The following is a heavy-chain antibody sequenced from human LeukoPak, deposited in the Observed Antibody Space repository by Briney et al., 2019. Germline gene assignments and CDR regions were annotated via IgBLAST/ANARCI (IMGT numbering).Heavy chain of an antibody. Sequence: SETLSLTCAVYGGSFSGYYWSWIRQPPGKGLEWIGEINHSGSTNYNPSLKSRVTISVDTSKNQFSLKLSSVTAADTAVYYCARVRGFDFWSGYFNGTLDYWGQGTLVTVSS. CDR2: INHSGST. J-gene: IGHJ4*02. D-gene: IGHD3-3*01. CDR1: GGSFSGYY. V-gene: IGHV4-34*01. CDR3: ARVRGFDFWSGYFNGTLDY.